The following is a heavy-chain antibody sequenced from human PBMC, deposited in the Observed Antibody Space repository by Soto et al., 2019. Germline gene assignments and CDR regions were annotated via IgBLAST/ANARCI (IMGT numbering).Heavy chain of an antibody. CDR3: SRHISTSGYYCDY. CDR2: ICYSGST. Sequence: SENPCPPMSGSGGFLRRSDYFVGWIRQAPGKGLEWIGNICYSGSTCYNPSLKSRVTISVHTSKNQFSMKLSSVTAPDTDVYYCSRHISTSGYYCDYWGQGTLGTVS. D-gene: IGHD3-22*01. J-gene: IGHJ4*02. V-gene: IGHV4-39*01. CDR1: GGFLRRSDYF.